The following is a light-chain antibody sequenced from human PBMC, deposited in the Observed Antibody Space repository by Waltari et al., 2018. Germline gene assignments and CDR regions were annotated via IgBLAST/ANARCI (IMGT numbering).Light chain of an antibody. J-gene: IGKJ1*01. CDR2: KVS. V-gene: IGKV2-30*02. CDR3: MQATNWPLT. CDR1: QSLVHSDGNTF. Sequence: DVVMSQSPLSLPVTLGQPASLSCRSSQSLVHSDGNTFLNWFQQRPGQSPRRLMYKVSRRDSGVPARFSGSGSCTDFTLIISRVEAEDVGVYYCMQATNWPLTFGQGTKVEIK.